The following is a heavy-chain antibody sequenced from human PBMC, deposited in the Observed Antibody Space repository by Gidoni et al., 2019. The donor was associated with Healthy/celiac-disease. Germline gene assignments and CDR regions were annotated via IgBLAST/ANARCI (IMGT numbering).Heavy chain of an antibody. CDR1: GGSISSGSYY. CDR3: ARDWGSYGPHDAFDI. D-gene: IGHD5-18*01. J-gene: IGHJ3*02. CDR2: IYTSGST. V-gene: IGHV4-61*02. Sequence: QVQLQESGPGLVTPSQTLSLTCTVSGGSISSGSYYWSWIRQPAGKGLEWIGRIYTSGSTNYNPSLKSRVTISVDTSKNQFSLKLSSVTAADTAVYYCARDWGSYGPHDAFDIWGQGTMVTVSS.